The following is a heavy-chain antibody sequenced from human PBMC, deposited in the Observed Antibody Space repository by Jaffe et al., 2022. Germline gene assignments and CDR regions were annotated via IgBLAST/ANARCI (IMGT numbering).Heavy chain of an antibody. CDR1: GGSISSGSYY. V-gene: IGHV4-61*02. J-gene: IGHJ4*02. CDR2: IYTSGST. CDR3: ARATNLRPRLGSFDY. Sequence: QVQLQESGPGLVKPSQTLSLTCTVSGGSISSGSYYWSWIRQPAGKGLEWIGRIYTSGSTNYNPSLKSRVTISVDTSKNQFSLKLSSVTAADTAVYYCARATNLRPRLGSFDYWGQGTLVTVSS. D-gene: IGHD1-1*01.